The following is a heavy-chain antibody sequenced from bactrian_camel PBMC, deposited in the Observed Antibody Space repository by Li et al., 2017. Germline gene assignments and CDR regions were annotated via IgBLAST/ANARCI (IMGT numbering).Heavy chain of an antibody. Sequence: VQLVESGGGLVQPGGSLRLSCAASGFTFSSYVMSWVRQAPGKGLEWVSDISNGGGNTYYADSVKGRFTISRDNAKNTVYLRLNSLKTEDMAMYYCVANFLFWGQGTQVTVS. J-gene: IGHJ6*01. CDR1: GFTFSSYV. CDR3: VANFLF. V-gene: IGHV3S40*01. CDR2: ISNGGGNT.